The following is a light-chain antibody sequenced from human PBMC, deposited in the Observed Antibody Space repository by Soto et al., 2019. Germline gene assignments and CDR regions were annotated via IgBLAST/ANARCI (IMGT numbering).Light chain of an antibody. V-gene: IGKV3-20*01. Sequence: EIVLTQSPGTLSLSPGERATLSCRASQSVSSNYVAWYQQIPGQAPRLLIYGASSRATGIPDRFSGSGSGTDFTLTISRLEPEDFAVYYCQQYGSSPTFGGGTKVDSK. CDR1: QSVSSNY. CDR2: GAS. CDR3: QQYGSSPT. J-gene: IGKJ4*01.